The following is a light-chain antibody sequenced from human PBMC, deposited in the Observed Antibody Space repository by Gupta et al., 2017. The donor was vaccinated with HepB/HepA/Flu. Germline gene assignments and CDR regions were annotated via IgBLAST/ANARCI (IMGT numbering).Light chain of an antibody. J-gene: IGKJ2*04. CDR2: WAS. Sequence: DIVMTQSPDSLAVSLGERAPINCKSSQSVLYSSNNKNYLAWYQQKPGQPPKLLIYWASTRESGVPDRFSGSGSGTDFTLTISSLQAEDVAVYYCQQYYSTMCSFGQGTKLEIK. V-gene: IGKV4-1*01. CDR1: QSVLYSSNNKNY. CDR3: QQYYSTMCS.